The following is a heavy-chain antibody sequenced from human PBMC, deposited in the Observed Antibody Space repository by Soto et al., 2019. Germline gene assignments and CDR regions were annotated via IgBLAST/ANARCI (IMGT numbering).Heavy chain of an antibody. Sequence: QLQLQESGPGLVMPSETLSLTCTVSGDSISGSPYFWGWIRQPPGTRLEWIGSVFYDGYTLYTPSPRTPVTISVDTSKNPFSLTLTSVAVADTATYFCAILPVAVPHYWCQGTLVTVSS. J-gene: IGHJ4*02. CDR3: AILPVAVPHY. V-gene: IGHV4-39*01. CDR1: GDSISGSPYF. D-gene: IGHD6-19*01. CDR2: VFYDGYT.